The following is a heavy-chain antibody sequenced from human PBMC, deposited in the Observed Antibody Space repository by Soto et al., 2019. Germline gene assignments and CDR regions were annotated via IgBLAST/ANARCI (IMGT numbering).Heavy chain of an antibody. V-gene: IGHV1-18*01. CDR3: ARDVAARPRDTWFDP. J-gene: IGHJ5*02. D-gene: IGHD6-6*01. CDR1: GYTFTSYG. Sequence: ASVKVSCKASGYTFTSYGISWARQAPGQGLEWMGWISAYNGNTNYAQKLQGRVTMTTDTSTSTAYMELRSLRSDDTAVYYCARDVAARPRDTWFDPWGQGTLVTVSS. CDR2: ISAYNGNT.